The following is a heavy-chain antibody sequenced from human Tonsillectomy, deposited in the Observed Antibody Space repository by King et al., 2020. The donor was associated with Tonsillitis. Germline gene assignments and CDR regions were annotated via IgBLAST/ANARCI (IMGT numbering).Heavy chain of an antibody. V-gene: IGHV3-15*01. CDR2: IKSKSDGETT. CDR3: STCCSNTNCYGWAWFDT. J-gene: IGHJ5*02. Sequence: VQLVESGGGLVKPGGSVRLSCAASGFTFNHAWMSWVRQAPGKGLEWVGHIKSKSDGETTDYAAPVKGRFTISSDDSNKTLYLQMNSVKTEDAAVYYCSTCCSNTNCYGWAWFDTWGQGSLVTVSS. CDR1: GFTFNHAW. D-gene: IGHD2-2*01.